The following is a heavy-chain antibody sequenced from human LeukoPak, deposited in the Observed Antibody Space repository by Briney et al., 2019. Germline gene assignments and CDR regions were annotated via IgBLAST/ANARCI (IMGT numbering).Heavy chain of an antibody. CDR3: ARGYCSGGSCYYLLKRRGGFDP. J-gene: IGHJ5*02. CDR2: INHSGST. D-gene: IGHD2-15*01. Sequence: SETLSLTCAVYGGSFSGYYWSWIRQPPGKGLEWIGEINHSGSTNYNPSLKSRVTISVDTSKNQFSLKLSSVTAADTAVYYCARGYCSGGSCYYLLKRRGGFDPWGQGTLVTVSS. V-gene: IGHV4-34*01. CDR1: GGSFSGYY.